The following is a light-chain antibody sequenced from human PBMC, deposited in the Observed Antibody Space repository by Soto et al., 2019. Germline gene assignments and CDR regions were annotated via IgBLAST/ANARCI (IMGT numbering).Light chain of an antibody. J-gene: IGKJ4*01. V-gene: IGKV3-11*01. Sequence: EIVLTQSPAILSLSPGERATLSCRASQSVGTYLDWYQQKLGQAPRLLIYDASNRATGIPARFSGSGSGTDFTFTIRRLVPDDFAVYYCKMRVNWLTFGGGTKVDIK. CDR3: KMRVNWLT. CDR2: DAS. CDR1: QSVGTY.